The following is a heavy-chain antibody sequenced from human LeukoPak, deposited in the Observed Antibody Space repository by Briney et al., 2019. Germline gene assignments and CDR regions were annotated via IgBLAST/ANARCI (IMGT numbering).Heavy chain of an antibody. CDR3: ARCPTVTALVYFQH. V-gene: IGHV3-30*03. Sequence: PGGSLRLSCAASGFTFSSYGMHWVRQAPGKGLEWVAVISYDGSNKYYADSVKGRFTISRDNSKNTLYLQMNSLRAEDTAVYYCARCPTVTALVYFQHWGQGTLVTVSS. CDR2: ISYDGSNK. D-gene: IGHD4-17*01. CDR1: GFTFSSYG. J-gene: IGHJ1*01.